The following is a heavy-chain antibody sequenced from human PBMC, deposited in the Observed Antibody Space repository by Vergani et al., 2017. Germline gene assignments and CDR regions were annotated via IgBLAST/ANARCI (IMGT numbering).Heavy chain of an antibody. J-gene: IGHJ4*02. CDR2: FDPEDGET. Sequence: QVQLVQSGAEVKKPGASVKVSCKASGYTFTGYYMHWVRQAPGQGLEWMGGFDPEDGETIYAQKFQGRVTMTEDTSTDTAYMELSSLRSEDTAVYYCATDLNPMTTVTTDHWGQGTLVTVSS. CDR3: ATDLNPMTTVTTDH. CDR1: GYTFTGYY. V-gene: IGHV1-24*01. D-gene: IGHD4-17*01.